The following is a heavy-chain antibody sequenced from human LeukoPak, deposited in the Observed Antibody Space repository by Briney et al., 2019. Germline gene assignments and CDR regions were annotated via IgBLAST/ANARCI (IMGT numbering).Heavy chain of an antibody. V-gene: IGHV4-59*11. CDR3: ARTRDGYNSASPFDS. D-gene: IGHD5-24*01. CDR1: GGSISSHY. J-gene: IGHJ4*02. CDR2: IYYSGST. Sequence: SETLSLKCNVSGGSISSHYWSWIRQPPGKGLEWMGYIYYSGSTHYNPSLKSRVTISVDTSNNQLSLKLSSVTAADTAVYYCARTRDGYNSASPFDSWGQGTLVTVSS.